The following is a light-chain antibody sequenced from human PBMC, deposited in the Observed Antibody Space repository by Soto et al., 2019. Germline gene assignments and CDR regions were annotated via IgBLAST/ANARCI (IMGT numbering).Light chain of an antibody. CDR3: YQYFSTPLT. V-gene: IGKV4-1*01. J-gene: IGKJ4*01. CDR2: WAS. CDR1: QSVLYRSYNKNH. Sequence: DIVMNQSQDSLAVSLGERATINCKSSQSVLYRSYNKNHLAWYQQKPGQPPKLVIYWASTRESGVPDRFSGSGSGTDFTLTISSLQAEDVAVYYCYQYFSTPLTFGGGTKVEIK.